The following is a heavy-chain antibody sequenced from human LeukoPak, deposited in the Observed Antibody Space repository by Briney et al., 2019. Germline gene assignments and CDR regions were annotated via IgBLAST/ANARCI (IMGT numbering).Heavy chain of an antibody. J-gene: IGHJ6*04. CDR1: GFTFSSYA. CDR3: AREFGYCSSTSCYGMDV. V-gene: IGHV3-23*01. CDR2: ISGSGGST. D-gene: IGHD2-2*01. Sequence: GGSLRLSCAASGFTFSSYAMSWVRQAPGKGLEWVSAISGSGGSTYYADSVKGRFTISRDNSKNTLYLQMNSLRAEDTAVYYCAREFGYCSSTSCYGMDVWGKGTTVTVSS.